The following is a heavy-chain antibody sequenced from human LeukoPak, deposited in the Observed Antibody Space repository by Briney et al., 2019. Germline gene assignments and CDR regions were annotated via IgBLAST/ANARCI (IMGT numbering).Heavy chain of an antibody. CDR2: ISGSGGST. Sequence: PGGSLRLSCAASGFTFSSYAMSWVRQAPGKGLEWVSAISGSGGSTYYADSVKGRFTISRDNAKSSLYLQMNSLRAEDTAVYYCARVTYGSGSQTFDYWGQGTLVTISS. D-gene: IGHD3-10*01. CDR3: ARVTYGSGSQTFDY. V-gene: IGHV3-23*01. J-gene: IGHJ4*02. CDR1: GFTFSSYA.